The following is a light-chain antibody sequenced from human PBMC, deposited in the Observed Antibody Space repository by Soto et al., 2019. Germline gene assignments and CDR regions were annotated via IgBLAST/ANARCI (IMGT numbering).Light chain of an antibody. CDR3: QQYGSSPPWT. CDR1: QSVSSSY. CDR2: VAS. V-gene: IGKV3-20*01. J-gene: IGKJ1*01. Sequence: EIVLTQSPGTLSLSPGERATLSCRASQSVSSSYLAWYQQKPGQAPRLRFSVASSRSTGFPDRFSGSGSGTGFTHTISRLEPEDFAVYYCQQYGSSPPWTFGQGTKVEIK.